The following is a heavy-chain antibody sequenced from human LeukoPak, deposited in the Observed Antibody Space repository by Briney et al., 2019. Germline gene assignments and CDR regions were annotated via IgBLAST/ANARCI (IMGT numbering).Heavy chain of an antibody. CDR3: ARGPGYCSGGSCLLPNQYYYGMDV. CDR2: INHSGST. CDR1: GGSFSGYY. D-gene: IGHD2-15*01. V-gene: IGHV4-34*01. Sequence: SETLPLTCAVYGGSFSGYYWSWIRQPPGKGLEWIGEINHSGSTNYNPSLKGRVTISVDTSKNQFSLKLSSVTAADTAVYYCARGPGYCSGGSCLLPNQYYYGMDVWGQGTTVTVSS. J-gene: IGHJ6*02.